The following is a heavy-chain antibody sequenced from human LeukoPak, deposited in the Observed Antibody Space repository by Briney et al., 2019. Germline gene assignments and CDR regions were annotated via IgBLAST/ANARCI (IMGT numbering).Heavy chain of an antibody. CDR3: ARHRGILRLFGVVGLYFDY. D-gene: IGHD3-3*01. CDR1: GGFISSTSYY. J-gene: IGHJ4*02. CDR2: MYYSGST. Sequence: PSETLSLTCTVSGGFISSTSYYWGWIRQPPGKGLEWIGSMYYSGSTYYNPSLKSRVTIPVDTSKNQFSLKLSSVSAADTAVYYCARHRGILRLFGVVGLYFDYWGQGTLVTVSS. V-gene: IGHV4-39*01.